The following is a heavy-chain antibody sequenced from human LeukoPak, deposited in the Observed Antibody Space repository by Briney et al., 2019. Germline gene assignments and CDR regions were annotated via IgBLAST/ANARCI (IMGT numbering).Heavy chain of an antibody. D-gene: IGHD6-13*01. CDR2: ITSSSNFI. Sequence: VGSLRLSCAASGFTFSSSWIHWVRQAPGKGLEWVSSITSSSNFIYYADSVKGRFTVSRDNAKNSLYLQMNSLRAEDTAVYYCARASAGLYSSSTWGQGTLVTVSS. CDR3: ARASAGLYSSST. V-gene: IGHV3-21*01. J-gene: IGHJ5*02. CDR1: GFTFSSSW.